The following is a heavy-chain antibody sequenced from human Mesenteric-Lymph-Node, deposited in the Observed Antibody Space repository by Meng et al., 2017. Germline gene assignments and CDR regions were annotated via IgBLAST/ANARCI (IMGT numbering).Heavy chain of an antibody. CDR3: ARSINNPGWFDP. J-gene: IGHJ5*02. D-gene: IGHD1-14*01. Sequence: QLAQAGAWVKKPGSSVKVSCKASGGTFSSYTISWVRQAPGQGLEWMGRIIPILGIANYAQKFQGRVTITADKSTSTAYMELSSLRSEDTAVYYCARSINNPGWFDPWGQGTLVTVSS. CDR1: GGTFSSYT. V-gene: IGHV1-69*02. CDR2: IIPILGIA.